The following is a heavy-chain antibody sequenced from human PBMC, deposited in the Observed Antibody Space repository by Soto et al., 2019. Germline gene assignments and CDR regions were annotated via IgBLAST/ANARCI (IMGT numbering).Heavy chain of an antibody. Sequence: QVQLQQWGAGLLKPSETLSLTCTAYGESFNGYYWSWIRQPPGKGLEWIGEIHHSGSTNYNPSLKSRVTFSIDTCKRQFPLKVMSVAAADTAVYYCARGKRGRSWYRGEEKYYYYGMDVWGKGTPVTVSS. V-gene: IGHV4-34*01. CDR3: ARGKRGRSWYRGEEKYYYYGMDV. D-gene: IGHD6-13*01. CDR2: IHHSGST. CDR1: GESFNGYY. J-gene: IGHJ6*04.